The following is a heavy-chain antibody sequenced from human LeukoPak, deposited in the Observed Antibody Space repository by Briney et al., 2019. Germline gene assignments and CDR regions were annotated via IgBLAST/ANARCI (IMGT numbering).Heavy chain of an antibody. D-gene: IGHD6-6*01. CDR2: INWNGGST. J-gene: IGHJ4*02. CDR3: ARGLDWQLATGWYYFDY. Sequence: PGGSLRLSCAASGFTFDDYCMSWVRQAPGKGLEWVSGINWNGGSTGYADSVKGRFTISRDNAKNSLYLQMNSLRAEDTALYYCARGLDWQLATGWYYFDYWGQGTLVTVSS. V-gene: IGHV3-20*04. CDR1: GFTFDDYC.